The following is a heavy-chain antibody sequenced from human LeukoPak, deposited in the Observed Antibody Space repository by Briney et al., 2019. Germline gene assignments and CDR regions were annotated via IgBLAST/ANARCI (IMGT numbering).Heavy chain of an antibody. CDR1: GFTVSSNY. D-gene: IGHD6-13*01. J-gene: IGHJ4*02. V-gene: IGHV3-53*01. CDR2: IYSGGST. CDR3: AKIPSSWYYFDQ. Sequence: GGSLRLSCAASGFTVSSNYMSWVRQAPGKGLEWVSVIYSGGSTYYADSVKGRFTTSRDNSKNTLYLQMNSLRAEDTAVYYCAKIPSSWYYFDQWGQGTLVTVSS.